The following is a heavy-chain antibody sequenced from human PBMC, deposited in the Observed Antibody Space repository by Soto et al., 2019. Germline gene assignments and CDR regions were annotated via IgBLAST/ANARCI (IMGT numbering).Heavy chain of an antibody. Sequence: SETLSLTCNVSGGSISNYYWTWVRQSPEKGLEWIGYMYYNGNINYNPSLKSRVTISIDTSKNQFSLALKSVTAADTAVYYCASGGNWFDPWGQGVLVTVSS. D-gene: IGHD3-16*01. J-gene: IGHJ5*02. V-gene: IGHV4-59*01. CDR3: ASGGNWFDP. CDR2: MYYNGNI. CDR1: GGSISNYY.